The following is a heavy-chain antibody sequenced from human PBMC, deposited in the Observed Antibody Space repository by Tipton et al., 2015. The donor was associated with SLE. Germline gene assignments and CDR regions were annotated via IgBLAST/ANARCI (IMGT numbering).Heavy chain of an antibody. D-gene: IGHD6-19*01. V-gene: IGHV4-59*08. CDR3: ARHHGIAVAGDAFDI. CDR1: GGSISSCY. CDR2: IYYSGST. J-gene: IGHJ3*02. Sequence: TLSLTCTVSGGSISSCYWSWIRQPPGKGLEWIGYIYYSGSTNYNPSLKSRVTLSVDTSKNQFSLKLSSVTAADTAVYYCARHHGIAVAGDAFDIWGQGTMVTVSS.